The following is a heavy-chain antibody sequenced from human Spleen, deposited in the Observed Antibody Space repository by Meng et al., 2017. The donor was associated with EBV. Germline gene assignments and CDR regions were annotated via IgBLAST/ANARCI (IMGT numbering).Heavy chain of an antibody. V-gene: IGHV4-34*01. Sequence: QLQHNQGGPGLLQPSQTLSLTCAVYGGSFSDYYWTWIRQPPGKGLEWIGEINHRETTKYNPSLKSRVTISVDTSKNQFSLQLTSLTAADTAVYYCARHRTTWGGVTDSWGLGTLVTVSS. CDR3: ARHRTTWGGVTDS. J-gene: IGHJ4*02. CDR2: INHRETT. CDR1: GGSFSDYY. D-gene: IGHD2/OR15-2a*01.